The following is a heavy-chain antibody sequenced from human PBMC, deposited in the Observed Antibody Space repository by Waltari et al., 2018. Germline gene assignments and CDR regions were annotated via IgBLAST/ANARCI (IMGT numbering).Heavy chain of an antibody. CDR1: GGSIRSYY. D-gene: IGHD6-13*01. J-gene: IGHJ4*02. Sequence: QVQLQESGPGLVKPSETLSLTCTVPGGSIRSYYWSWIRQPPGKGLEWIGYIYYSGSTNYNPSLKSRVTISVDTSKNQFSLKLSSVTAADTAVYYCARATGIAAAGPTLDYWGQGTLVTVSS. CDR3: ARATGIAAAGPTLDY. CDR2: IYYSGST. V-gene: IGHV4-59*01.